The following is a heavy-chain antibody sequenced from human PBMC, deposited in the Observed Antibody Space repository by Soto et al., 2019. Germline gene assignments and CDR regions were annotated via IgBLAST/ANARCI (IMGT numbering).Heavy chain of an antibody. CDR2: IIPIFGTA. D-gene: IGHD3-16*02. J-gene: IGHJ4*02. CDR3: ARGPGYDYVWGSYRLTFFDY. V-gene: IGHV1-69*12. Sequence: QVQLVQSGAEVKKPGSSVKVSCKASGGTFSSYAISWVRQAPGQGLEWMGGIIPIFGTANYAQKFQGRVTITADESTSTAYMERSSLRSEDTAVYYCARGPGYDYVWGSYRLTFFDYWGQGTLVTVSS. CDR1: GGTFSSYA.